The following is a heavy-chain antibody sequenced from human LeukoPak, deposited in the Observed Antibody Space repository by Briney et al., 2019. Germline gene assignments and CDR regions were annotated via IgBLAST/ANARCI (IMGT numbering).Heavy chain of an antibody. CDR1: GGSISSYY. CDR3: ARVALPRVFDP. Sequence: PSETLSLICTVSGGSISSYYWSWIRQPPGKGLEWIGYIYYSGSTNYNPSLKSRVTISVDTSKNQFSLKLSSVTAADTAVYYCARVALPRVFDPWGQGTLVTVSS. J-gene: IGHJ5*02. CDR2: IYYSGST. V-gene: IGHV4-59*08.